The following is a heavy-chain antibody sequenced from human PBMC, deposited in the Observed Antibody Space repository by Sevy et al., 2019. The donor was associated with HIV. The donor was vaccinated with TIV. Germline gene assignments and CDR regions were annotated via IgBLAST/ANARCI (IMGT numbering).Heavy chain of an antibody. V-gene: IGHV3-20*04. CDR1: GFTFDDYG. D-gene: IGHD1-26*01. J-gene: IGHJ4*02. CDR3: VRGGPWEAPDY. Sequence: LSLTCAASGFTFDDYGMSWVRQAPGKGLEWVSAINYNGGSTGYADSVKGRFTISRDNSMNSLYLQMNSLRAEDTALYYCVRGGPWEAPDYWGQGTLVTVSS. CDR2: INYNGGST.